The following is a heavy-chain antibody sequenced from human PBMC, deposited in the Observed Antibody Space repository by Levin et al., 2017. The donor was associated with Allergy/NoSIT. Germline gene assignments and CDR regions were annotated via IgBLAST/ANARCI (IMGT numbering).Heavy chain of an antibody. D-gene: IGHD3-22*01. J-gene: IGHJ5*02. CDR1: GFTFSGSA. CDR3: TKAPYDSSAAWFDP. V-gene: IGHV3-73*01. CDR2: IRSKANSYAT. Sequence: GESLKISCAASGFTFSGSAMHWVRQASGKGLEWVGRIRSKANSYATAYAASVKGRFTISRDDSKNTAYLQMNSLKTEDTAVYYCTKAPYDSSAAWFDPWGQGTLVTVSS.